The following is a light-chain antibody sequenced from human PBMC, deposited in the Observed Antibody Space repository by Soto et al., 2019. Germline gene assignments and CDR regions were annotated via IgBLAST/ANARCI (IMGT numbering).Light chain of an antibody. J-gene: IGLJ3*02. CDR3: AAWDDSLHGPV. CDR1: SSNIGSNA. V-gene: IGLV1-44*01. Sequence: QLVLTQSPSASGTPGQRVTISCSGGSSNIGSNAVNWYQQLPGTAPKVVIYNNDQRPSGVPDRLSGSKSGTSASLAISGLQSEDEADYYCAAWDDSLHGPVFGGGTKLTVL. CDR2: NND.